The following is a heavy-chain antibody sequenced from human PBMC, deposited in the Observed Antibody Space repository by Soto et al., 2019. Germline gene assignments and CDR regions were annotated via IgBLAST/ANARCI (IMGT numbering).Heavy chain of an antibody. V-gene: IGHV3-30-3*01. J-gene: IGHJ4*02. Sequence: GGSLRLSCAASGFTFSSYAMHWVRQAPGKGLEWVAVISYDGSNKYYADSVKGRFTISRDNSKNTLYLQMNSLRAEDTAVYYCARVGLLWFGTFDYWGQGTLVTVSS. CDR3: ARVGLLWFGTFDY. CDR1: GFTFSSYA. CDR2: ISYDGSNK. D-gene: IGHD3-10*01.